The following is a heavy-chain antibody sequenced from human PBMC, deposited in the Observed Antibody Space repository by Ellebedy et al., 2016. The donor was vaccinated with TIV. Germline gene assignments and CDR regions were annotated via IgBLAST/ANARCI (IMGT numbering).Heavy chain of an antibody. J-gene: IGHJ3*01. CDR3: ARVGWDLVAASDV. V-gene: IGHV3-33*01. Sequence: PGGSLRLSCTASGITFSTHNLHWVRHAPGKALEWVAVIGHDGSNKYYAASLEGRFTISRDNSKNKLYLQMNSLRPDDTAVYYCARVGWDLVAASDVWGHGTMVTVSS. CDR2: IGHDGSNK. CDR1: GITFSTHN. D-gene: IGHD1-26*01.